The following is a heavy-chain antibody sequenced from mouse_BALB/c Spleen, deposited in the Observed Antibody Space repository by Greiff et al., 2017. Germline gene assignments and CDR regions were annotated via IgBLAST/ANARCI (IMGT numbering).Heavy chain of an antibody. V-gene: IGHV5-9*03. Sequence: VMLVESGGGLVKPGGSLKLSCAASGFTFSSYTMSWVRQTPEKRLEWVATISSGGGNTYYPDSVKGRFTISRDNAKNNLYLQMSSLRSEDTALYYCARCIVYYFDYWGQGTTLTVSS. CDR1: GFTFSSYT. CDR2: ISSGGGNT. CDR3: ARCIVYYFDY. J-gene: IGHJ2*01.